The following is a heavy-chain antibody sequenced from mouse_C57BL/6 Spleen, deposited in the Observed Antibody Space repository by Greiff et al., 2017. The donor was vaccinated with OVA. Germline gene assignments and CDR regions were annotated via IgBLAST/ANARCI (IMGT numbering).Heavy chain of an antibody. CDR3: ARYYYGSSYRNFDV. CDR1: GYTFTSYW. CDR2: IDPNSGGT. V-gene: IGHV1-72*01. J-gene: IGHJ1*03. Sequence: VQLQQPGAELVKPGASVKLSCKASGYTFTSYWMHWVQQRPGRGLEWIGRIDPNSGGTKYHEKFKSKATLTVDKPSSTAYMQLSSLTSEDSAVYYCARYYYGSSYRNFDVWGTGTTVTVSA. D-gene: IGHD1-1*01.